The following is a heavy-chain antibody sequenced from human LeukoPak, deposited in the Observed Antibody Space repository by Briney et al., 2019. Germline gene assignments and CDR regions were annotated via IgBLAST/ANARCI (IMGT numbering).Heavy chain of an antibody. CDR1: GFTFSSYG. J-gene: IGHJ6*02. Sequence: PGRSLRLSCAASGFTFSSYGMHWVRQAPGKGLEWVAVIWYDGSNKYYADSVKGRFTISRDNSKNTLNLQMNSLRAEDTAVYYCARDRLFYYYYYGMDAWGQGTTVTVSS. CDR3: ARDRLFYYYYYGMDA. D-gene: IGHD6-25*01. CDR2: IWYDGSNK. V-gene: IGHV3-33*01.